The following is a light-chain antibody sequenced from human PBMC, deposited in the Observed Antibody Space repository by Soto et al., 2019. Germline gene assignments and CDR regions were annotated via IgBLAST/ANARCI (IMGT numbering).Light chain of an antibody. V-gene: IGLV2-18*02. CDR1: SSDVGSNNR. J-gene: IGLJ1*01. Sequence: LTQPPSVSGSPGQSVAISCTGTSSDVGSNNRVSWYQQPPGTAPKLMIYDVSNRPSGIPDRFSGSKSANTASLTISGLQAEDEADYYCSSYTTSNTYVFGTGTKVTVL. CDR3: SSYTTSNTYV. CDR2: DVS.